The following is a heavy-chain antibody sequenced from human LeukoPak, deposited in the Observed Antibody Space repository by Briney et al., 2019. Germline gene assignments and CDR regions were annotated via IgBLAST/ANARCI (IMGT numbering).Heavy chain of an antibody. CDR3: AREYGFCSGSYYP. Sequence: GGSLRLSCAASGFIFSNYNMNWVRQTPGKGLEWVSSITRDSIYTFYADSVKGRFTISRDNAKNTLYLQMSSLRAEDTAVYYCAREYGFCSGSYYPWGQGTLVTVSS. D-gene: IGHD3-10*02. CDR2: ITRDSIYT. CDR1: GFIFSNYN. J-gene: IGHJ5*02. V-gene: IGHV3-21*01.